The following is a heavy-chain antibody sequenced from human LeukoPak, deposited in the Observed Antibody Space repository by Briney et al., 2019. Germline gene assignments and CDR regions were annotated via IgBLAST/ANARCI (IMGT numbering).Heavy chain of an antibody. CDR3: ARGEDTAMVFDY. V-gene: IGHV1-69*05. CDR2: LIPIFGTA. J-gene: IGHJ4*02. D-gene: IGHD5-18*01. Sequence: AASVKVSCKASGGTFSSYAISWVRQAPGQGLEWMGGLIPIFGTANYAQKFQGRVTITTNESTSTAYMELSSLRSEDTAVYYCARGEDTAMVFDYWGQGTLVTVSS. CDR1: GGTFSSYA.